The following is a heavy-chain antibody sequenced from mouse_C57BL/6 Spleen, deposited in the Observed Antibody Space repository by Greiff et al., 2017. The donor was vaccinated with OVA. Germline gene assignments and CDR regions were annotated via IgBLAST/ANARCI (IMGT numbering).Heavy chain of an antibody. CDR2: INPSSGYT. J-gene: IGHJ4*01. CDR1: GYTFTSYC. D-gene: IGHD6-1*01. Sequence: VQLQQSGAELVKPGASVKLSCKASGYTFTSYCMHWVKQRPGQSLEWIGYINPSSGYTKYNQKFKAKATLTADKSSSTAYMQLSSLTYEDSAVYYCAGRGVEDCDEGLYALDYWGQGTSVTVAS. CDR3: AGRGVEDCDEGLYALDY. V-gene: IGHV1-7*01.